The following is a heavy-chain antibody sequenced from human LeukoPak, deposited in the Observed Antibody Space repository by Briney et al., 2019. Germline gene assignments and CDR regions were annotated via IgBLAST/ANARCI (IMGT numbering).Heavy chain of an antibody. CDR3: AKDQDGIDY. CDR1: GFTFSSYG. D-gene: IGHD5-24*01. CDR2: ISYDGSNK. V-gene: IGHV3-30*18. Sequence: GGSLRLSCAASGFTFSSYGTHWVRQAPGKGLEWVAVISYDGSNKYYADSVKGRFTISRDNSKNTLYLQMNSLRAEDTAVYYCAKDQDGIDYWGQGTLVTVSS. J-gene: IGHJ4*02.